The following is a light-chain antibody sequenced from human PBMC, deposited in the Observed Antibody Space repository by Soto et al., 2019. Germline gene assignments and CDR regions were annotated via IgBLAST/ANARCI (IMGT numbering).Light chain of an antibody. V-gene: IGKV3-20*01. CDR1: QSISSNY. J-gene: IGKJ1*01. CDR3: QQYGSSPRT. CDR2: GAS. Sequence: EIVWTQSPGTLSMSPGERATLSCRASQSISSNYLAWYQQKPGQAPRLLIYGASSRATGIPDRFSGRGYGTDFTLTISRLEAEDFAVYSCQQYGSSPRTFGQGTKVEFK.